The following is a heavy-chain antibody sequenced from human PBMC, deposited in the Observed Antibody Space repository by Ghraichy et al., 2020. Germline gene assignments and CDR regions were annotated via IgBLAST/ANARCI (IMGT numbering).Heavy chain of an antibody. V-gene: IGHV3-15*01. D-gene: IGHD6-19*01. CDR2: IKSKTDGGTT. J-gene: IGHJ6*02. CDR3: TTDAGQWLVRTYYYYYGMDV. Sequence: GGSLRLSCAASGFTFSNAWMSWVRQAPGKGLEWVGRIKSKTDGGTTDYAAPVKGRFTISRDDSKNTLYLQMNSLKTEDTAVYYCTTDAGQWLVRTYYYYYGMDVWGQVTTVTVSS. CDR1: GFTFSNAW.